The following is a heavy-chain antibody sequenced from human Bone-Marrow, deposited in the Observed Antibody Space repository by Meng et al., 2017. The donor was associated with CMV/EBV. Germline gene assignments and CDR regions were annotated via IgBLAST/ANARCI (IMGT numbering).Heavy chain of an antibody. Sequence: CAASGFPFSDYGMHWVRQAPGKGLEWVALIWFDGTNKYYADSVKGRFTISRDNSKNTLNLQMNSLRAEDTAVYYCASTVVAATGFDYWGQGTLVTVSS. CDR1: GFPFSDYG. V-gene: IGHV3-33*01. CDR2: IWFDGTNK. CDR3: ASTVVAATGFDY. J-gene: IGHJ4*02. D-gene: IGHD2-15*01.